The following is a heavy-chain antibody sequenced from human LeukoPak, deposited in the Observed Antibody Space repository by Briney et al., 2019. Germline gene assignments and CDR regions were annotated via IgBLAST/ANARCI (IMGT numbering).Heavy chain of an antibody. CDR3: DRLCILVRRAVELFDP. CDR1: GDSISGKY. V-gene: IGHV4-4*07. J-gene: IGHJ5*01. CDR2: IYSSGTT. Sequence: SETLSLTCIVFGDSISGKYWRWIRRPAGKGLEWLGRIYSSGTTDYSPSLMSRVTMSLDTSKNYISLRLRSVTAADTAVSYCDRLCILVRRAVELFDPWGQGTVVTVSS. D-gene: IGHD2-2*01.